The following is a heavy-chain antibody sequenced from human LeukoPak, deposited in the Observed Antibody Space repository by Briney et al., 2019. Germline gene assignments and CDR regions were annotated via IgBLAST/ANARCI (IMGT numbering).Heavy chain of an antibody. CDR3: AKGGGIIGTIRPSYPFDY. V-gene: IGHV3-23*01. D-gene: IGHD1-20*01. CDR1: GFTFSSYA. J-gene: IGHJ4*02. Sequence: GGSLRLSCAVSGFTFSSYAMSWVRQAPGKGLEWVSAISGSGGSTYYADSVKGRFTIFRDNSKNTLYLQMNSLRAEDTAVYYCAKGGGIIGTIRPSYPFDYWGQGTLVTVSS. CDR2: ISGSGGST.